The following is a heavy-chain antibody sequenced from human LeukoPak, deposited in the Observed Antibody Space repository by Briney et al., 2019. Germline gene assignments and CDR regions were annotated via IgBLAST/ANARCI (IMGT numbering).Heavy chain of an antibody. CDR3: AREAGVEMATIYWEFDY. V-gene: IGHV4-4*02. CDR1: GGSISSSNW. D-gene: IGHD5-24*01. CDR2: IYHSGST. Sequence: PSGTLSLTCAVSGGSISSSNWWSWVRQPPGKGLEWIGEIYHSGSTNYNPSLKSRVTISVDKSKNRFSLQLNSVTPEDTAVYYCAREAGVEMATIYWEFDYWGQGTLVTVSS. J-gene: IGHJ4*02.